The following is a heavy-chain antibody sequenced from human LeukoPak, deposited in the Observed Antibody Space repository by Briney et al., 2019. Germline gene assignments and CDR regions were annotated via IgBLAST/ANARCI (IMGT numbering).Heavy chain of an antibody. V-gene: IGHV3-30*04. CDR1: GFTFSSYA. D-gene: IGHD5-18*01. J-gene: IGHJ4*02. CDR3: ARDLAYSRLDY. CDR2: ISYDGSNK. Sequence: GGSLRLSCAASGFTFSSYAMHWVRQAPGKGLEWVAVISYDGSNKYYADSVKGRFTISRDNSKNTLYLQMNSLRAEDTAVYYCARDLAYSRLDYWGQGMLVTVSS.